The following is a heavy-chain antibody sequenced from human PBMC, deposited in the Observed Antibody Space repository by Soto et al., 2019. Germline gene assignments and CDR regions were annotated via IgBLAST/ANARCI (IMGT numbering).Heavy chain of an antibody. Sequence: EVQLVESGGGLVQPGRSLRLSCAASGLTFDDYAMHWVRQAPGKGLEWVSGISWYSGSIGYADSVKGRFTISRDNAKNSLYLQMNSLRAEDTALYYCAKDTRYYGMDVWGQGTTVTVSS. J-gene: IGHJ6*02. V-gene: IGHV3-9*01. CDR1: GLTFDDYA. CDR3: AKDTRYYGMDV. CDR2: ISWYSGSI.